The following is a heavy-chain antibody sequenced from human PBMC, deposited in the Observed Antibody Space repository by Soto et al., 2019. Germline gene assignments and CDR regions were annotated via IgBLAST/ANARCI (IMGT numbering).Heavy chain of an antibody. J-gene: IGHJ6*02. CDR1: GASISSGDYY. Sequence: SETLSLTCTVSGASISSGDYYWSWIRQPPGKGLEWIGYIFYSRSSSYNASLKSRASISPDPSNNQFSLKLHSLTAADMAVYFCGTMPIVVEPAPMDVWGPGTSVT. CDR3: GTMPIVVEPAPMDV. V-gene: IGHV4-30-4*01. CDR2: IFYSRSS. D-gene: IGHD2-2*01.